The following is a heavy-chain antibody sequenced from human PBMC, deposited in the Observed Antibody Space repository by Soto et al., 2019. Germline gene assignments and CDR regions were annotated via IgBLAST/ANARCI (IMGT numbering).Heavy chain of an antibody. Sequence: DSVKVSYKASGCTFTGYYMHWVRQAPGQGLEWMGWINPNSGGTNYAQKFQGWVTMTRDTSISTAYMELSRLRSDDTAVYYCARDGAYYYGMDVWGQGTTVTVSS. J-gene: IGHJ6*02. V-gene: IGHV1-2*04. D-gene: IGHD4-17*01. CDR1: GCTFTGYY. CDR3: ARDGAYYYGMDV. CDR2: INPNSGGT.